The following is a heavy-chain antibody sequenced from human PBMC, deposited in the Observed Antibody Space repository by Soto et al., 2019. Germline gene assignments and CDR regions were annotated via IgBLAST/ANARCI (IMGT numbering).Heavy chain of an antibody. J-gene: IGHJ6*03. CDR1: GGSFSGYY. Sequence: PSETLSLTCAVYGGSFSGYYWSWIRQPPGKGLEWIGEINHSGSTNYNPSLKSRVTISVDTSKNQFSLKLSSVTAADTAVYYCAGGPRNYYMDVWGKGTTVTVSS. CDR3: AGGPRNYYMDV. CDR2: INHSGST. V-gene: IGHV4-34*01.